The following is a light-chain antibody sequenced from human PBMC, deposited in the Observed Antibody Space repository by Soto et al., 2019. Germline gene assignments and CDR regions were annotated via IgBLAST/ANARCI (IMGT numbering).Light chain of an antibody. CDR3: SLYYSAVRV. Sequence: HAVVTQEPSLTVSPGGAVTVTCGSSTGAVTSGHYAYWFQQKPGQAPRTLIYDTNNRHSWTPARFSGSLLGGKAALTLSGAQPEDEAEYFCSLYYSAVRVFGGGTKLTVL. CDR1: TGAVTSGHY. J-gene: IGLJ2*01. V-gene: IGLV7-46*01. CDR2: DTN.